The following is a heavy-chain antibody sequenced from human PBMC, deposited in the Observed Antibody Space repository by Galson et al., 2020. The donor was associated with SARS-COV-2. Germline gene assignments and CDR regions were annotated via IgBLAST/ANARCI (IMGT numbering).Heavy chain of an antibody. D-gene: IGHD5-18*01. CDR1: GYTFTKYY. CDR2: INPSGGST. J-gene: IGHJ3*02. V-gene: IGHV1-46*01. CDR3: ARSSYGYDTRHAPWIQLSNTAMVNAFDI. Sequence: ASVQVSCKASGYTFTKYYMHWVRQAPGQELEWMGIINPSGGSTSYAQKFQGRVTMTRDTSTSTVYMELSSLRSEDTAVYYCARSSYGYDTRHAPWIQLSNTAMVNAFDIWGQGTMVTVSS.